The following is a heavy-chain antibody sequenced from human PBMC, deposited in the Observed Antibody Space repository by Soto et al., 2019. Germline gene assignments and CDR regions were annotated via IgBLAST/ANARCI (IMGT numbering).Heavy chain of an antibody. Sequence: QVQLVQSGAEVKKPGSSVKVSCKASGGTFSSYAISWVRQAPGQGLEWMGGSIPIFGTANYAQKFQGRVTITADESTSTAYMELSSLRSEDTAVYYCARARSTTGVSAPYYGSMDVWGQGTTVTVSS. V-gene: IGHV1-69*12. J-gene: IGHJ6*02. CDR2: SIPIFGTA. CDR1: GGTFSSYA. CDR3: ARARSTTGVSAPYYGSMDV. D-gene: IGHD4-17*01.